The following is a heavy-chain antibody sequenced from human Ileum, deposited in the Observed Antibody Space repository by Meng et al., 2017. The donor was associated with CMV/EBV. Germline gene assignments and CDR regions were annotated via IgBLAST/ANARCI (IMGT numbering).Heavy chain of an antibody. Sequence: GESLKISCAASGFTVSTNYMSWVRQAPGKGLEWVSVIYSCGSTSYADSFKGRFTISRDNSKNTLYLQMISLRAEDTAVYYCARGDDYNFFPYWGQGTLVTVSS. CDR2: IYSCGST. V-gene: IGHV3-66*03. CDR3: ARGDDYNFFPY. J-gene: IGHJ4*02. D-gene: IGHD5-24*01. CDR1: GFTVSTNY.